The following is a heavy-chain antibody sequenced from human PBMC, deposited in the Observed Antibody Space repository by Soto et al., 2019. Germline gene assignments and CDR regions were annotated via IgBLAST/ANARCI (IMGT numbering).Heavy chain of an antibody. CDR2: INHSGST. CDR3: ARIPGGVVTGYWYFDL. J-gene: IGHJ2*01. V-gene: IGHV4-34*01. D-gene: IGHD3-3*01. CDR1: GGSLSGYY. Sequence: SETLSLTCAVYGGSLSGYYWSWIRQPPGKGLEWIGEINHSGSTNYNPSLKSRVTISVDTSKNQFSLKLSSVTAADTAVYYCARIPGGVVTGYWYFDLWGRGTLVTVSS.